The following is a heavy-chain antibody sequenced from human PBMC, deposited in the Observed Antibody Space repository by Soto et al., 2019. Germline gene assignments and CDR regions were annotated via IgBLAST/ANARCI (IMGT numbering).Heavy chain of an antibody. CDR1: GGPFSAYY. D-gene: IGHD2-8*02. V-gene: IGHV4-34*01. CDR3: ARGQSSLLLDC. CDR2: INHSGST. J-gene: IGHJ4*02. Sequence: QVQLQQWGAGLLKPSETLSLTCAVYGGPFSAYYWSWIRQHPGKGLEWIGEINHSGSTNYNPSLKSRVTISVDTSKNQFSLKLSSVTAADTAVYYCARGQSSLLLDCWGQGILVTVSS.